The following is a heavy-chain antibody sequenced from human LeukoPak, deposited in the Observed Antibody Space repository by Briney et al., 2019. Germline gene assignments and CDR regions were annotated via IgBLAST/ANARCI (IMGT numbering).Heavy chain of an antibody. Sequence: TPSETLSLTCTVSGGSISSYYWSWIRQPPGKGLEWIGYIYYSGSTNYNPSLKSRVTISVDTSKNQSSLKLSSVTAADTAVYYCARGTVYSSSSFVFWGQGTLVTVSS. CDR2: IYYSGST. V-gene: IGHV4-59*01. CDR1: GGSISSYY. CDR3: ARGTVYSSSSFVF. J-gene: IGHJ4*02. D-gene: IGHD6-6*01.